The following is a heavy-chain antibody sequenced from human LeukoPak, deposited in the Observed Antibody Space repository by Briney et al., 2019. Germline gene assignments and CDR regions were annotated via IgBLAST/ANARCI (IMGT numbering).Heavy chain of an antibody. V-gene: IGHV3-13*05. Sequence: GGSLRLSCAASGFTFSSYNMHWVRQATGKGLEWVSAIGTAGDPYYPGSVKGRFTISRENAKNSLYLQMNSLRAEDTAVYYCAKVCDSSGYYSYRTYYYFDYWGQGTLVTVSS. CDR1: GFTFSSYN. CDR2: IGTAGDP. D-gene: IGHD3-22*01. CDR3: AKVCDSSGYYSYRTYYYFDY. J-gene: IGHJ4*02.